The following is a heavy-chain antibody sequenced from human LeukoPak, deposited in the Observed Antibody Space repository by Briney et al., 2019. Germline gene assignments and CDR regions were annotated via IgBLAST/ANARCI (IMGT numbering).Heavy chain of an antibody. D-gene: IGHD6-19*01. V-gene: IGHV3-9*01. CDR3: ARAYKDRSLAGKKEFFQH. Sequence: GGSLRLSCAASGFTFDNYAMNWVRQVPGKGLEWITLISWNSGTIGYADSVKGRFTISRDNANNFLYLQMNSLRAEDTALYYCARAYKDRSLAGKKEFFQHWGQGTLVTVSS. CDR1: GFTFDNYA. J-gene: IGHJ1*01. CDR2: ISWNSGTI.